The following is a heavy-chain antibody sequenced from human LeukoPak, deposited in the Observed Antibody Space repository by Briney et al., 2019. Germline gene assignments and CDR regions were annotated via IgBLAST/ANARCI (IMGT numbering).Heavy chain of an antibody. D-gene: IGHD6-13*01. CDR2: ISAAADST. CDR1: GFIFNTYA. CDR3: AKGISSSRRTFDA. J-gene: IGHJ5*02. V-gene: IGHV3-23*01. Sequence: GGSLRLSCAASGFIFNTYAMAWVRQAPGKGLEWVSTISAAADSTYHADSVKGRFIISRDNSKNTLFIQMNSLRAEDTAVYYCAKGISSSRRTFDAWGQGTLVIVSS.